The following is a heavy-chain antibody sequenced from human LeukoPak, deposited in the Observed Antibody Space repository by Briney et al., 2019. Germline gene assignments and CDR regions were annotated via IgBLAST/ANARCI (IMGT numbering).Heavy chain of an antibody. CDR2: ISYDGSNK. CDR1: GFTFSSYA. V-gene: IGHV3-30-3*01. J-gene: IGHJ6*02. D-gene: IGHD3-9*01. Sequence: PGRSLRLSCAASGFTFSSYAMHWVRQAPGKGLEWVAVISYDGSNKYYADSVKGRFTISRDNSKNTLYLQMNSLRAEDTAVYYCARGEASPLPPGEYDILTGYYPFYYYYGMDVWGRGTTVTVSS. CDR3: ARGEASPLPPGEYDILTGYYPFYYYYGMDV.